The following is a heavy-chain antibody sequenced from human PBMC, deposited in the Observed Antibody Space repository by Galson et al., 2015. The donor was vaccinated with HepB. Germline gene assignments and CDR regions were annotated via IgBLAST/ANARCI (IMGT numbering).Heavy chain of an antibody. D-gene: IGHD5-12*01. CDR3: AKDHRYSRGYSGYDPPLGFDF. Sequence: SLRLSCAASGFTFSSYGMTWVRQAPGKGLEWVSAITHRGDRTYYADSVKGRFTISRDNSKNTVFLQMSSLSAEDTAIYYCAKDHRYSRGYSGYDPPLGFDFWGQGSLVTVSS. V-gene: IGHV3-23*01. CDR2: ITHRGDRT. CDR1: GFTFSSYG. J-gene: IGHJ4*02.